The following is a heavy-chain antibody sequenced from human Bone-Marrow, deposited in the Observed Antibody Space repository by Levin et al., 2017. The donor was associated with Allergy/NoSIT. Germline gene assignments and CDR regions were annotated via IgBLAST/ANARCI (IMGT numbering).Heavy chain of an antibody. J-gene: IGHJ3*02. CDR2: IKQDGSDR. D-gene: IGHD3-22*01. V-gene: IGHV3-7*01. CDR3: ARTYDSVGYYSRVGAFDI. CDR1: VFTFDAYW. Sequence: HPGGSLRLSCAASVFTFDAYWMNWVRQAPGKGLEWVANIKQDGSDRYYLDSVKGRFTISRDNGKNSLYLQMSSLRAEDTAVYYCARTYDSVGYYSRVGAFDIWGQGTMVTVSS.